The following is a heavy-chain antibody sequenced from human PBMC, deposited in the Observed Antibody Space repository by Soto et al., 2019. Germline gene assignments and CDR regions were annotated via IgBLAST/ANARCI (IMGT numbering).Heavy chain of an antibody. CDR1: GGSISSSSYY. CDR3: GRYNAGPRIDH. V-gene: IGHV4-39*01. Sequence: PSETLSLTCTVSGGSISSSSYYWGWILQPPGKGLEWIGSIYYSGSTYYNPSLKSRVTISVDTSKNQFSLKLSSVTAADTAVYYCGRYNAGPRIDHWGQGTLVTVSS. J-gene: IGHJ4*02. CDR2: IYYSGST. D-gene: IGHD1-1*01.